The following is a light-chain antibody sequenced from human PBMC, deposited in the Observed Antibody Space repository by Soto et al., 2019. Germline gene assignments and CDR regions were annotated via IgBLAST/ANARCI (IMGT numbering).Light chain of an antibody. J-gene: IGKJ1*01. V-gene: IGKV1-5*03. CDR3: QYYDSYSWT. CDR1: QSISDW. Sequence: DIQMTQSPSTLSASVGDRVTITCRASQSISDWLAWYQQKPGKAPTFLIYKAANLESGVPSRFSGSGSGTEFTLTISSVQPDDFATYYCQYYDSYSWTFGQGTKVEIK. CDR2: KAA.